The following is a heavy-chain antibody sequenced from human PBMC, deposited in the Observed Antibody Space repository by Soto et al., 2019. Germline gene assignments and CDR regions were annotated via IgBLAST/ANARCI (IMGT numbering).Heavy chain of an antibody. D-gene: IGHD6-6*01. Sequence: PSETLSLTCTVSGGSISSYHWSWVRQAPGKGLEWVSVIYSGGSTYYADSVKGRFTISRDNSKNTLYLQMNSLRAEDTAVYYCARDEDSSLSFDYWGQGTLVTVSS. CDR2: IYSGGST. V-gene: IGHV3-53*01. J-gene: IGHJ4*02. CDR3: ARDEDSSLSFDY. CDR1: GGSISSYH.